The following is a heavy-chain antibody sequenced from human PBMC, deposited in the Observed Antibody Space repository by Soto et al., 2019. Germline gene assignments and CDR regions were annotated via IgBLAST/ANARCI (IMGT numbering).Heavy chain of an antibody. D-gene: IGHD7-27*01. V-gene: IGHV3-30*03. CDR3: ATGDRMDV. Sequence: GGSLRLSCAASGFTFSSYGMHWVRQAPGKGLEWVAVISYDGSNKYYPDSVKGRFTISRDNSKNPLYLQMNSLRAEDTAVYYCATGDRMDVWGQGTTVTVSS. J-gene: IGHJ6*02. CDR1: GFTFSSYG. CDR2: ISYDGSNK.